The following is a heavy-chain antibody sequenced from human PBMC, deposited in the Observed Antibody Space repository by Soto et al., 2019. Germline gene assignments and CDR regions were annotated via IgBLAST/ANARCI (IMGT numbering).Heavy chain of an antibody. D-gene: IGHD3-10*01. V-gene: IGHV2-5*02. J-gene: IGHJ4*02. CDR2: IYWDDDK. CDR1: GVSLSTSGVG. Sequence: ITLKESGPTLVKPTQTLTLTCTFSGVSLSTSGVGVSWIRQPPGKALEWLALIYWDDDKRYSPSLKSRLTITKHTSKNQVVLTMTNMDPVDTDTYYCAHSWVRGDPFDYWGQGTLVTVSS. CDR3: AHSWVRGDPFDY.